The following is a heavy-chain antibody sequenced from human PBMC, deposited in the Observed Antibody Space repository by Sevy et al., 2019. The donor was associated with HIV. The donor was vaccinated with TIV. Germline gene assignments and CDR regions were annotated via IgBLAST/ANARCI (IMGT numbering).Heavy chain of an antibody. V-gene: IGHV4-30-4*01. CDR3: AGSGFTAPFDY. J-gene: IGHJ4*02. CDR2: IYYSGST. Sequence: SETVSLTCTVSGGSISSGDYYWSWIRQPPGKGLEWIGYIYYSGSTYYNPSLKSRVTISVDTSKNQFSLKLSSVTAADTAVYYCAGSGFTAPFDYWGQGTLVTVSS. D-gene: IGHD3-22*01. CDR1: GGSISSGDYY.